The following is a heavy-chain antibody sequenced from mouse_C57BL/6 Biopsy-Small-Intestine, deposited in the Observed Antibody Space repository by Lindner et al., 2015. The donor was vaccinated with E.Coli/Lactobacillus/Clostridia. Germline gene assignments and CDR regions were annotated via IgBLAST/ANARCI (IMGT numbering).Heavy chain of an antibody. CDR1: GFNIRDDY. CDR2: IDPANGDT. J-gene: IGHJ2*01. CDR3: AARGEYD. Sequence: VQLQESGAELVRPGASVRLSCTASGFNIRDDYIHWMRQRPDQGLEWIGRIDPANGDTKYVPKFQGKATITADTSSNTAYLQLSSLTSEDTAVYYCAARGEYDWGQGTTLTVSS. D-gene: IGHD5-2*01. V-gene: IGHV14-4*01.